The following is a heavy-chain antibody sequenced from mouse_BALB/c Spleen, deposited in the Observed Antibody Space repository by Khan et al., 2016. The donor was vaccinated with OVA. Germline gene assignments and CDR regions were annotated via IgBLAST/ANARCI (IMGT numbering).Heavy chain of an antibody. CDR1: GYSITNYV. V-gene: IGHV1S136*01. D-gene: IGHD4-1*01. J-gene: IGHJ2*01. CDR3: ARGNWQSYYFDY. Sequence: VQLKQSGPGLVKPWPSVSLSCTATGYSITNYVLCYLKQKPPQDLLWMMYYIPYNGGTKYNQKFKSKTTLTSDKSYIPAYLELNTVTSEDSAVDYCARGNWQSYYFDYWGQGTTLTRSS. CDR2: YIPYNGGT.